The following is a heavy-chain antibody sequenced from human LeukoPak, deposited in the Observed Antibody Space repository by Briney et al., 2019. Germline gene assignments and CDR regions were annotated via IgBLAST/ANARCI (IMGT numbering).Heavy chain of an antibody. J-gene: IGHJ4*02. Sequence: SQTLSLTCTVSGVSISSGDYYWSWIRQPPGKGLELIGNIYYSGSTNYNPSLKSRVAISVDTSKNQFSLKLSSVTAADTAVYYCAREGEFVWGDYRPIWKDWGQGTLVIVSS. V-gene: IGHV4-30-4*01. D-gene: IGHD3-16*02. CDR1: GVSISSGDYY. CDR3: AREGEFVWGDYRPIWKD. CDR2: IYYSGST.